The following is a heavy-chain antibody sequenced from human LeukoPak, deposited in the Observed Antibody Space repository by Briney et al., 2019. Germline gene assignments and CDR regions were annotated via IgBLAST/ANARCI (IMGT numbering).Heavy chain of an antibody. J-gene: IGHJ5*02. CDR1: GFTFSNYW. CDR3: TRDFRSADL. Sequence: GGSLRLSCVASGFTFSNYWMHWVRQPPGKGLVWVSRIYVDGRTTNYADSVKGRFTISRDNAKNTVYLEMNSLSVEDTATYYCTRDFRSADLWGQGTLVTVTS. CDR2: IYVDGRTT. V-gene: IGHV3-74*01.